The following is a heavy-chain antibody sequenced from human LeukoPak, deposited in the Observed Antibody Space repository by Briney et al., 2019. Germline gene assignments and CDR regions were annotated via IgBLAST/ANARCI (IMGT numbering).Heavy chain of an antibody. V-gene: IGHV3-30*01. CDR2: TSYDGSNK. J-gene: IGHJ4*02. CDR1: GFTFSSYA. Sequence: PGRSLRLSCAASGFTFSSYAMHWVRQAPGKGLEWVAVTSYDGSNKYYADSVKGRFTISRDNSKNTLYLQMNSLRAEDTAVYYCARDPYCSSTSCYVFDYWGQGTLVTVSS. D-gene: IGHD2-2*01. CDR3: ARDPYCSSTSCYVFDY.